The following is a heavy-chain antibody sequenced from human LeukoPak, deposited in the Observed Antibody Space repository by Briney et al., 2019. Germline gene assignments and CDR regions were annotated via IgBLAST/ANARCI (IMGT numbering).Heavy chain of an antibody. D-gene: IGHD2-15*01. V-gene: IGHV4-4*07. Sequence: SETLSLTCTVSGGSISSYYWSWIRQPAGKGLEWIGRIYTSGSTNYNPSLKSRVTMSVDTSKNQFSLKLSSVTAADTAAYYCARSHSSGGSCYKYYFDYWGQGTLVTVSS. CDR3: ARSHSSGGSCYKYYFDY. CDR2: IYTSGST. J-gene: IGHJ4*02. CDR1: GGSISSYY.